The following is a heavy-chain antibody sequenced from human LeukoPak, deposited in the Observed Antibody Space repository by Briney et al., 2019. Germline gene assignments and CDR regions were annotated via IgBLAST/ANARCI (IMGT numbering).Heavy chain of an antibody. D-gene: IGHD5-12*01. CDR3: ARGHTLATYYYYYYGMDV. V-gene: IGHV4-4*07. CDR1: GGSISSYY. J-gene: IGHJ6*02. Sequence: SETLSLTCTVSGGSISSYYWSWIRQPAGKGLEWIGRIYTSGSTNYNPSLKSRVTMSVDTSKNQFSLKLSSVTAADTAVYYCARGHTLATYYYYYYGMDVWGQGTTVTVSS. CDR2: IYTSGST.